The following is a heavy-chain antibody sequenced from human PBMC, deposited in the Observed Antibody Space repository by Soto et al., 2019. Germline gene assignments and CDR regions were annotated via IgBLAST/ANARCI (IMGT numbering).Heavy chain of an antibody. CDR3: ARRRGPTFDY. V-gene: IGHV4-59*01. Sequence: SETLSLTCTVSGGSIRSYYWSWIRQPPGKGLEWIGYIYYSGSTNYNPSLKSRVTISVDTSKNQFSLKLSSVTAADPAVYYCARRRGPTFDYWGQRTPVTVSS. D-gene: IGHD3-10*01. CDR2: IYYSGST. CDR1: GGSIRSYY. J-gene: IGHJ4*02.